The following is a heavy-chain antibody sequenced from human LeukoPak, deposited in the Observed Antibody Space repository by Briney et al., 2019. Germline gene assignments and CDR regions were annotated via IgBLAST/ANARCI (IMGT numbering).Heavy chain of an antibody. V-gene: IGHV1-2*06. Sequence: GASVNVSCKASGYTFTGYYMHWVRQAPGQGLEWMGRINPNSGGTNYAQKFQGRVTMTRDTSISTAYMELSRLRSDDTAVYYCARDRGRWELLPDYWGQGTLVTVSS. CDR2: INPNSGGT. J-gene: IGHJ4*02. CDR3: ARDRGRWELLPDY. D-gene: IGHD1-26*01. CDR1: GYTFTGYY.